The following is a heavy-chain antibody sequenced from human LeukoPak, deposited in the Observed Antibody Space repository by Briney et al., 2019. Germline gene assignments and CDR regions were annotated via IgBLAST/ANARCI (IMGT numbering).Heavy chain of an antibody. V-gene: IGHV3-23*01. CDR3: AKLVGTGTTSTDY. CDR2: ISGSGSNT. J-gene: IGHJ4*02. Sequence: GGSLRLSCAASGFTFTNYAMTWVRQAPGKGLEWVSVISGSGSNTDYADSVKGRFTISRDNSKNTLSLQMNSLRAEDTAIYYCAKLVGTGTTSTDYWGQGTLVTVSS. D-gene: IGHD1-1*01. CDR1: GFTFTNYA.